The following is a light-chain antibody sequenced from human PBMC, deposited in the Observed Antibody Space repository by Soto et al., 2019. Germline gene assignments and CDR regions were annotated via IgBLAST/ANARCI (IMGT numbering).Light chain of an antibody. Sequence: EIQMTQSPATLSASVGERVTITCRASQSISSWLAWYQQKPGKAPELLIYAASTLQSGVPSRFSGSGSGTDFTLTISCLQSEDFATYYCQQYYSFPFTFGQGTRLEIK. CDR3: QQYYSFPFT. CDR1: QSISSW. CDR2: AAS. V-gene: IGKV1-5*01. J-gene: IGKJ5*01.